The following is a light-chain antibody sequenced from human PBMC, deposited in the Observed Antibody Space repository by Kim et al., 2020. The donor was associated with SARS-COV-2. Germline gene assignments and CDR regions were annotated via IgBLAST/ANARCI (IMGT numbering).Light chain of an antibody. J-gene: IGKJ2*01. Sequence: ASVGDSVNITCRASQDISYWLGWYQQKPGKAPELLIFPASTLQTGVPSRFGASGSGTDFTLTISGLLPEDFATYYCQQAKTFPYTFGQGTKLEI. V-gene: IGKV1-12*01. CDR1: QDISYW. CDR2: PAS. CDR3: QQAKTFPYT.